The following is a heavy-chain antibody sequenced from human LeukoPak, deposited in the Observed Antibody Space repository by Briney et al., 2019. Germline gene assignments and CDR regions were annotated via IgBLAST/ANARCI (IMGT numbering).Heavy chain of an antibody. Sequence: SETLSLTCAVYGGSFSDYYWSWIRQPPGKGLEWIGEINHSGSTNYNPSLKSRVTISVDTSKNQSSLKLSSMTAADTAVYYCARTPPPGATAYGVVDYWGQGTLVTVSS. V-gene: IGHV4-34*01. J-gene: IGHJ4*02. D-gene: IGHD3-16*01. CDR2: INHSGST. CDR1: GGSFSDYY. CDR3: ARTPPPGATAYGVVDY.